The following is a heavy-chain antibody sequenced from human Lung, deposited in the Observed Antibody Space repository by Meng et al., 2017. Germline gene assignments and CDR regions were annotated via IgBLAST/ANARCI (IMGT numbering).Heavy chain of an antibody. CDR3: ARGPTTMAHDFDY. CDR2: IKHSGST. D-gene: IGHD4-11*01. V-gene: IGHV4-34*01. Sequence: VPLPQCGWGMLKPSETLSLTCVVSGGSFSVAYRSLTRQPPGKGHECIGEIKHSGSTNYNPSLESRDTISVDTSQNNLSLKLSYVTAADSAVYYCARGPTTMAHDFDYWGQGTLVTVSS. J-gene: IGHJ4*02. CDR1: GGSFSVAY.